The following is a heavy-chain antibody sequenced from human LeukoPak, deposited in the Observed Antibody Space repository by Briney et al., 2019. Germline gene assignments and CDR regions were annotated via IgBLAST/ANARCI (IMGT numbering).Heavy chain of an antibody. CDR2: ISYDGSNK. CDR1: GFTFSSYG. J-gene: IGHJ4*02. D-gene: IGHD3-3*02. Sequence: QPGGSLRLSCAASGFTFSSYGMHWVRQAPGKGLEWVAVISYDGSNKYYADSVKGRFTISRDNSKNTLYLQMNSLRAEDTAVYYCAKGFSGASGIFFDYWGQGTLVTVSS. V-gene: IGHV3-30*18. CDR3: AKGFSGASGIFFDY.